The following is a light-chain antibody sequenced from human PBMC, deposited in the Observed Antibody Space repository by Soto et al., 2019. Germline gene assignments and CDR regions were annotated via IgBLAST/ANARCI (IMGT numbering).Light chain of an antibody. Sequence: QSVLTQPPSASGTPGQSVTVSCSGGSSNMGTNTVSWYQHLPGTAPTLLIFRSYQRPSGVPDRFSGSKSGTSASLAISGLQSEDEADYYCAAWDDSLSGPVFGTGTKLTVL. CDR1: SSNMGTNT. J-gene: IGLJ1*01. CDR3: AAWDDSLSGPV. CDR2: RSY. V-gene: IGLV1-44*01.